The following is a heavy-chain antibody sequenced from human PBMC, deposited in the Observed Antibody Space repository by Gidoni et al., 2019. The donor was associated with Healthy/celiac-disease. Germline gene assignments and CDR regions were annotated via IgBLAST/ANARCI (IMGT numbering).Heavy chain of an antibody. D-gene: IGHD5-12*01. J-gene: IGHJ4*02. CDR1: GFTFSSYW. Sequence: EVQLVESGGGLVQPGGSLRLACAASGFTFSSYWMSWVRQAPGKGLEWVANIKQDGSEKYYVDSVKGRFTISRDNAKNSLYLQMNSLRAEDTAVYYCATLTAYSGYDCWGQGTLVTVSS. V-gene: IGHV3-7*01. CDR2: IKQDGSEK. CDR3: ATLTAYSGYDC.